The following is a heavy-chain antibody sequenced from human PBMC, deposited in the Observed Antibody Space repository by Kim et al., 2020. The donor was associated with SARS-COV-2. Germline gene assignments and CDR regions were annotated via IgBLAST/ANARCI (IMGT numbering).Heavy chain of an antibody. CDR3: ARGTIFGVAILPHIDY. J-gene: IGHJ4*02. V-gene: IGHV4-39*07. CDR1: GGSISSSSYY. D-gene: IGHD3-3*01. Sequence: SETLSLTCTVSGGSISSSSYYWGWIRQPPGKGLEWIGSIYYSGSTYYNPSLKSRVTISVDTSKNQFSLKLSSVTAADTAVYYCARGTIFGVAILPHIDYWGQGTLVTVSS. CDR2: IYYSGST.